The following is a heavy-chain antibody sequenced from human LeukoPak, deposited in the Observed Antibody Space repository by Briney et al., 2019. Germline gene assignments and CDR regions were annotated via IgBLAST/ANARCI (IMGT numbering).Heavy chain of an antibody. CDR3: ARSIGRISFDY. CDR2: INHSGST. Sequence: SETLSLTCAVYGGSFSGYYWSWIRQPPGKGLEWIGEINHSGSTNYNPSLKSRVTISVDTSKNQFSLKLSSVTAADTAVYYCARSIGRISFDYWGQGTLVTVSS. V-gene: IGHV4-34*01. D-gene: IGHD2-15*01. CDR1: GGSFSGYY. J-gene: IGHJ4*02.